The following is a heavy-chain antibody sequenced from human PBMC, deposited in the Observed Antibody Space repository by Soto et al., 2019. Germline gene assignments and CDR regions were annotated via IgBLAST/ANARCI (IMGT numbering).Heavy chain of an antibody. CDR3: AKDPHTLGFQYYYDSSGPDY. CDR2: ISYDGSNK. D-gene: IGHD3-22*01. V-gene: IGHV3-30*18. CDR1: GFTFSSYG. Sequence: GGSLRLSCAASGFTFSSYGMHWVRQAPGKGLEWVAVISYDGSNKYYADSVKGRFTISRDNSKNTLYLQMNSLRAEDTAVYYCAKDPHTLGFQYYYDSSGPDYWGQGTLVTVSS. J-gene: IGHJ4*02.